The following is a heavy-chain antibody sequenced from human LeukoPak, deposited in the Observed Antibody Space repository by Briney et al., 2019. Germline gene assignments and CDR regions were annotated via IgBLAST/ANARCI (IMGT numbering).Heavy chain of an antibody. Sequence: GGSLRLSCAASGFTFSSYAMHWVRQAPGKGLEGVAVISYDGSNKYYADSVKGRFTISRDNSKNTLYLQMNSLRAEDTAVYYCRAFGGHAAFDIWGQGTMVTVSS. J-gene: IGHJ3*02. CDR3: RAFGGHAAFDI. CDR2: ISYDGSNK. V-gene: IGHV3-30*04. D-gene: IGHD3-10*01. CDR1: GFTFSSYA.